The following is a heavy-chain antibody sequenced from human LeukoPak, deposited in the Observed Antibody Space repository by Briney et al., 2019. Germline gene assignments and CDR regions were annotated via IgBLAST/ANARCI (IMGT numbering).Heavy chain of an antibody. D-gene: IGHD3-3*01. CDR2: IIPIFGTA. CDR1: GYTFTGYY. J-gene: IGHJ4*02. V-gene: IGHV1-69*06. CDR3: ARSYDFWSGSYFDY. Sequence: SVKVSCKASGYTFTGYYMHWVRQAPGQGLEWMGGIIPIFGTANYAQKFQGRVTITADKSTSTAYMELSSLRSEDTAVYYCARSYDFWSGSYFDYWGQGTLVTVSS.